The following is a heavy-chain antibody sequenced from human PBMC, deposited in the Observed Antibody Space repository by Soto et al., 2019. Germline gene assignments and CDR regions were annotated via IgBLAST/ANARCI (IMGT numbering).Heavy chain of an antibody. CDR2: MNPNSGNT. V-gene: IGHV1-8*01. D-gene: IGHD6-19*01. J-gene: IGHJ6*03. Sequence: ASVKVSCKASGYTFTSYDINWVRQATGQGLEWMGWMNPNSGNTGYAQKFQGRVTMTRNTSISTAYMELSSLRSEDTAVYYCARRGSSGWFYYYYYYMDVWGKGTTVTVSS. CDR1: GYTFTSYD. CDR3: ARRGSSGWFYYYYYYMDV.